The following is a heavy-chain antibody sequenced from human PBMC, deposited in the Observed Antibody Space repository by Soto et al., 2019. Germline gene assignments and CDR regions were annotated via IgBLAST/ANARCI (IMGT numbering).Heavy chain of an antibody. Sequence: PSETLSLTCTVSGGSISSSSYYWGWIRQPPGKGLEWIGSIYYSGSTYYNPSLKSRVTISVDTSKNQFSLKLSSVTAADTAVYYCSRLGSGYRFFLYYWGQGTLVTVSS. CDR2: IYYSGST. D-gene: IGHD5-12*01. CDR1: GGSISSSSYY. V-gene: IGHV4-39*01. CDR3: SRLGSGYRFFLYY. J-gene: IGHJ4*02.